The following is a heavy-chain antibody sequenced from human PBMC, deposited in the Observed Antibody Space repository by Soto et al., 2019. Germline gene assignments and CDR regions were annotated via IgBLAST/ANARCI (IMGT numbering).Heavy chain of an antibody. CDR3: ARDSPIGAVAGEFDY. CDR1: GGTFSSYA. D-gene: IGHD6-19*01. Sequence: ASVKVSCKASGGTFSSYAISWVRQAPGQGLEWMGGIIPIFGTANYAQKFQGRVTITADEPTSTAYMELSSLRSEDTAVYYCARDSPIGAVAGEFDYWGQGTLVTVSS. CDR2: IIPIFGTA. V-gene: IGHV1-69*13. J-gene: IGHJ4*02.